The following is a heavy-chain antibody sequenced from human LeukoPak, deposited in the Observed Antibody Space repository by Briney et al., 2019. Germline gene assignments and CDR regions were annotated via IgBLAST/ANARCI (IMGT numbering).Heavy chain of an antibody. V-gene: IGHV3-7*03. CDR3: ARDPGGSGSPLDY. Sequence: GGSLRLSCAASGFTFSSYWMSWVRQAPGKGLGWVANIKQDGSEKYYVDSVKGRFTISRDNAKNSLYLQMNSLRAEGTAVYYCARDPGGSGSPLDYWGQGTLVTVSS. J-gene: IGHJ4*02. CDR1: GFTFSSYW. D-gene: IGHD3-10*01. CDR2: IKQDGSEK.